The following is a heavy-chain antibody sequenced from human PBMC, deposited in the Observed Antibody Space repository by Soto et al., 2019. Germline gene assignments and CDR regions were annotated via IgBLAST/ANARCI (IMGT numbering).Heavy chain of an antibody. D-gene: IGHD1-26*01. Sequence: QVVLLQSGAEVKEPGSSVRVSCEVSGSTFNNFAFSWVRQAPGHGPEWMGGIVVISNTADYSQRFQDRVTITADTSTNTLYMELGSLTFEGTAVYYCARAIKRWEVHYYFDYWGQGTLVTVSS. CDR2: IVVISNTA. CDR3: ARAIKRWEVHYYFDY. J-gene: IGHJ4*02. CDR1: GSTFNNFA. V-gene: IGHV1-69*06.